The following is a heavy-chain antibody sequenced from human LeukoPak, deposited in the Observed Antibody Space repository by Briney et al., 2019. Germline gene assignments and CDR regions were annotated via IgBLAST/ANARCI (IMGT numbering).Heavy chain of an antibody. J-gene: IGHJ3*02. CDR1: GFTFSSYA. D-gene: IGHD3-10*01. CDR2: ISGSGGST. Sequence: GGSLRLSCAASGFTFSSYAMSWVRQAPGKGLEWVSAISGSGGSTYYADSVKGRFTISRDNSKNTLYLQMNSLRAEDTAVYYCAKDQKGLLWFGELSEPAFDIWGQGTMVTVSS. V-gene: IGHV3-23*01. CDR3: AKDQKGLLWFGELSEPAFDI.